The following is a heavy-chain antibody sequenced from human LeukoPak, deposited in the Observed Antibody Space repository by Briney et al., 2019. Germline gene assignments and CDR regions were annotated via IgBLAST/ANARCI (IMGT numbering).Heavy chain of an antibody. V-gene: IGHV3-66*01. CDR1: GLIVSSNY. Sequence: GGSLRLSCAASGLIVSSNYMNWVRQAPGKGLEGGSIIYRDGNTNYADCVKGRFTISRDNSKKTLSLQMNSRRAEDTAVYYCACSGPYSNGGVMTDYWGQGTLVTVPS. CDR2: IYRDGNT. CDR3: ACSGPYSNGGVMTDY. J-gene: IGHJ4*02. D-gene: IGHD6-19*01.